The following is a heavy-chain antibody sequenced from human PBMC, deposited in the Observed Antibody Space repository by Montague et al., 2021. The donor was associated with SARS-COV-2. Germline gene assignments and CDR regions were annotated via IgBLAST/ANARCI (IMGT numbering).Heavy chain of an antibody. D-gene: IGHD5-24*01. CDR2: KHYSGIT. CDR3: VRDGYTHVDY. CDR1: GDSISSSSYY. V-gene: IGHV4-39*02. J-gene: IGHJ4*02. Sequence: SETLSLTCTVSGDSISSSSYYWGWIRQPPGKWLEWIGNKHYSGITYNNPSLKNRVTMSVDTSKNQFSLKLSSVTAADTAVYYCVRDGYTHVDYWGQGTLVTVSS.